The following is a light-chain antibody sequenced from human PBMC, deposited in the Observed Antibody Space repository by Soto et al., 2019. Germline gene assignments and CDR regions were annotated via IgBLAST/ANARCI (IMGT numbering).Light chain of an antibody. Sequence: QSVLTQPPSVSGAPGQRVTISCTGSNSNIGAGYDVHWYQQLPGTAPKLLIYGNSNRPSGVPDRFSGSKSGTSASLAITGLQAEDEADYYCQSYDTSLSGFVGFGGGTKLTVL. CDR2: GNS. J-gene: IGLJ2*01. CDR1: NSNIGAGYD. CDR3: QSYDTSLSGFVG. V-gene: IGLV1-40*01.